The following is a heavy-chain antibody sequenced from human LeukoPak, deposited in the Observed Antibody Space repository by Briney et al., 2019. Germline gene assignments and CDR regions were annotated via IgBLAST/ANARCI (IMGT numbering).Heavy chain of an antibody. Sequence: TLSLTCTVSGGSISSGGYYWSWIRQHPGKGLEWIGYIYYSGSTYYNPSLKSRVTISVDTSKNQFSLKLSSVTAADTAVYYCARGTPVRVDYWGQGTLVTVSS. J-gene: IGHJ4*02. V-gene: IGHV4-31*03. CDR2: IYYSGST. CDR1: GGSISSGGYY. CDR3: ARGTPVRVDY. D-gene: IGHD2-2*01.